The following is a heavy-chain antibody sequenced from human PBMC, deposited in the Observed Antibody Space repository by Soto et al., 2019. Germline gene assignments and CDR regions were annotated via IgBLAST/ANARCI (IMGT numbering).Heavy chain of an antibody. D-gene: IGHD3-10*01. Sequence: QVQLQESGPGLVKPSETLSLTCTVSGGSISSYYWSWIRQPPGKGLEWIGYIYYSVSTNYYPSLKSRVTKSVGPSKNQVSLMLGPVTAADTAVYYCARAVAVVRGKPPHEHLIDYWGQGILVTVSS. J-gene: IGHJ4*02. CDR2: IYYSVST. V-gene: IGHV4-59*01. CDR1: GGSISSYY. CDR3: ARAVAVVRGKPPHEHLIDY.